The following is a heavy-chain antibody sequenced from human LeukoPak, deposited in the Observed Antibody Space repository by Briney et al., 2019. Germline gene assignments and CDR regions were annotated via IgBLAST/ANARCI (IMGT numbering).Heavy chain of an antibody. Sequence: GASVKVSCKASGYTFTSYDINWVRQATGQGLEWMGGMNPNSGNTGYAQKFQGRVTMTRNTSISTAYMELSSLRSKDTAVYYCARGEPFIAVAGTVGFSYWGQGTLVTVSS. J-gene: IGHJ4*02. V-gene: IGHV1-8*01. CDR1: GYTFTSYD. CDR3: ARGEPFIAVAGTVGFSY. CDR2: MNPNSGNT. D-gene: IGHD6-19*01.